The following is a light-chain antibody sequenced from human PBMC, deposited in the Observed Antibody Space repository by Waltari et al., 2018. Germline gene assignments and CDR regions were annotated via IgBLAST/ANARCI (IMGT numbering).Light chain of an antibody. J-gene: IGKJ1*01. CDR1: QDISNY. CDR2: DAS. CDR3: QQYDNLPRT. Sequence: DIQMTQSPSSLSASVGDRVPITCRASQDISNYLNWYQQKPGKAPKLLIYDASNLETGVPSRFSGSGSGTDFTFTISSLQPEDIATYYCQQYDNLPRTFGQGTKVEIK. V-gene: IGKV1-33*01.